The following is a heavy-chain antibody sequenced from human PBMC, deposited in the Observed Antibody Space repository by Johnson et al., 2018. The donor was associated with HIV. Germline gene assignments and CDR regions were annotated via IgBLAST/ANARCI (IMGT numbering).Heavy chain of an antibody. V-gene: IGHV3-20*04. Sequence: LVESGGGVVQPGGSLRLSCIASGFPLDDYGRSWVRQAPGKGLKGVSGFNGNGDTTTFADPVRGRFTVSRDNAKRSLYLQLSNLRAEDTALYYCATLTVRSRAFDLWGQGTLVTVSS. CDR3: ATLTVRSRAFDL. CDR1: GFPLDDYG. D-gene: IGHD4-17*01. J-gene: IGHJ3*01. CDR2: FNGNGDTT.